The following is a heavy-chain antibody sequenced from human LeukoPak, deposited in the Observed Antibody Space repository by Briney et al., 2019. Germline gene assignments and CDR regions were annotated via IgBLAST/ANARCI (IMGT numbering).Heavy chain of an antibody. J-gene: IGHJ4*02. Sequence: PSETLSLTCTVSGGSISSYYWSWIRQPPGKGLEWIGYIYYSGSTNYNPSLKSRVTISVDTSKNQFSLKLSSVTAADTAVYYCARAYYDILTGYSHFDYWGQGTLITVSS. D-gene: IGHD3-9*01. CDR3: ARAYYDILTGYSHFDY. V-gene: IGHV4-59*08. CDR2: IYYSGST. CDR1: GGSISSYY.